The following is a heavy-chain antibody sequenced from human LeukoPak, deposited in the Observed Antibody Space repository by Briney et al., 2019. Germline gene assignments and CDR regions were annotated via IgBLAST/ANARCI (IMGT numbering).Heavy chain of an antibody. CDR2: VYYTGST. D-gene: IGHD3-10*01. J-gene: IGHJ5*02. Sequence: SETLSLTCTVSGASVTSGGFYWGWLRQSPRKGLQWIATVYYTGSTYYNPSLKSRVTISIDTSKNQFSLNLRSLIAADTAVYYCARHSGSGSLSRPFDPWGRGTLVTVSS. V-gene: IGHV4-39*01. CDR3: ARHSGSGSLSRPFDP. CDR1: GASVTSGGFY.